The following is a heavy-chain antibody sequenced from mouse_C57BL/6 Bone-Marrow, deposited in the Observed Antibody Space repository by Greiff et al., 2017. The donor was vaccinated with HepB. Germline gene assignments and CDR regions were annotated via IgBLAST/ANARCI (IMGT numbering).Heavy chain of an antibody. D-gene: IGHD1-1*01. J-gene: IGHJ2*01. Sequence: VQLQQSGPELVKPGASVKISCKASGYSFTGYYMNWVKQSPEKSLEWIGEINPSTGVTTYNQKFKAKATLTVDKSSSTAYMQLKSLTSEDSAVYYCARLDYYGYYFDYWGQGTTLTVSS. CDR1: GYSFTGYY. CDR2: INPSTGVT. CDR3: ARLDYYGYYFDY. V-gene: IGHV1-42*01.